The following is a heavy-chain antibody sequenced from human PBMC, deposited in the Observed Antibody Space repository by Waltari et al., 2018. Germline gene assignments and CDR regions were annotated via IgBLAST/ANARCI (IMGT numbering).Heavy chain of an antibody. J-gene: IGHJ6*03. CDR2: IYHSGST. D-gene: IGHD4-17*01. CDR1: GYSISSGYY. Sequence: HVQLQESGPGLVKPSATLSLTCTVSGYSISSGYYLGWIRQPPGKGLEWIGSIYHSGSTNYNPSIKSRVTLSVDTSKNLFSLKLNSVTAADTAVYYCVTSTGTVTSGFYYYYMDVWAKGTTVTVSS. V-gene: IGHV4-38-2*02. CDR3: VTSTGTVTSGFYYYYMDV.